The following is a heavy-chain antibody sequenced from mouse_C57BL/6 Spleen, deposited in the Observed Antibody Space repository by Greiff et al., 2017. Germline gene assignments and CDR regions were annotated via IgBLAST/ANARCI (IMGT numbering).Heavy chain of an antibody. D-gene: IGHD2-3*01. CDR3: ARWGTDGYYEDFDY. J-gene: IGHJ2*01. CDR2: INPGSGGT. V-gene: IGHV1-54*01. Sequence: VQLQQSGAELVRPGTSVKVSCKASGYAFTNYLIEWVKQRPGQGLEWIGVINPGSGGTNYNEKFKGKATLTADKSSSTAYMQRSSLTSEDSAVYFCARWGTDGYYEDFDYWGQGTTLTVSS. CDR1: GYAFTNYL.